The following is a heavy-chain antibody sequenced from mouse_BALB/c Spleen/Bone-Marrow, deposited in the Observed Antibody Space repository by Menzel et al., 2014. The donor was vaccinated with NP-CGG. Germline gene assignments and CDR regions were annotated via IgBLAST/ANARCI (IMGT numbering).Heavy chain of an antibody. V-gene: IGHV1-54*03. CDR3: ARSRTGFAY. Sequence: QVQLQQPGAELVGPGTSVKVSCKASGYAFTNYLIEWVKQRPGQGLEWIGVINPGSGGTNYNEKFKGKATLTADKSSSTAYMQLSSLTSDDSAVYFCARSRTGFAYWGQGTLVTVSA. J-gene: IGHJ3*01. CDR2: INPGSGGT. CDR1: GYAFTNYL.